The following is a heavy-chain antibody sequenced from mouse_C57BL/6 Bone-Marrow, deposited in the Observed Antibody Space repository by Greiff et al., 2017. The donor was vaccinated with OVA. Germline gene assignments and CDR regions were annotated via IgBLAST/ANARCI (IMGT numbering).Heavy chain of an antibody. CDR1: GFTFSNYW. D-gene: IGHD1-1*01. CDR2: IRLKSDNYAT. V-gene: IGHV6-3*01. J-gene: IGHJ2*01. CDR3: TGSITTRTGY. Sequence: EVKLLESGGGLVQPGGSMKLSCVASGFTFSNYWMNWVRQSPEKGLEWVAQIRLKSDNYATHYAESVKGRFTISRDDSKSSVYLQMNNLRAEDTGIYYCTGSITTRTGYWGQGTTLTVSS.